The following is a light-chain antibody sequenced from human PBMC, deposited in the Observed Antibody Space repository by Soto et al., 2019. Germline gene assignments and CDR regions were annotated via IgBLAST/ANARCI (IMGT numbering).Light chain of an antibody. CDR1: QSVSSSY. CDR2: GGS. Sequence: EIVLTQSPGTLSVSPGERATLSCRASQSVSSSYLAWYQQKPGQAPRLLIYGGSSRATGIPDRYSGSGSGTDFTLTISRLEPVDFAVYYCQHYGSSLWTFGQGTKVEIK. J-gene: IGKJ1*01. V-gene: IGKV3-20*01. CDR3: QHYGSSLWT.